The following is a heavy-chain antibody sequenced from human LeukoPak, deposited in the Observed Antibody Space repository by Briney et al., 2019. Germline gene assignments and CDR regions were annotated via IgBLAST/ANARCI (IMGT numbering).Heavy chain of an antibody. J-gene: IGHJ3*02. CDR3: ARKDTAMDPDGYGALDI. V-gene: IGHV1-69*01. Sequence: SVKVSCKASGGTFSSYAISWVRQAPGQGLEWMGGIIPIFGTANYAQKFQGRVTITADESTSTAYMELSSLRSEDTAVYYCARKDTAMDPDGYGALDIWGQGRMVTVSS. CDR1: GGTFSSYA. CDR2: IIPIFGTA. D-gene: IGHD5-18*01.